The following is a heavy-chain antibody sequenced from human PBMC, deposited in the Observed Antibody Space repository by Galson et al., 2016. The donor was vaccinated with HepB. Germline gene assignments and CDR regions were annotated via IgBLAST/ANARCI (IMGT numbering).Heavy chain of an antibody. CDR2: IYYIGST. CDR1: GGSISSSNW. D-gene: IGHD3-10*01. J-gene: IGHJ3*02. V-gene: IGHV4-4*02. Sequence: LSLTCAVSGGSISSSNWWSWVRQPPGKGLEWIGEIYYIGSTNYNPSLKSRVTISVDKSKNQFSLKLSSVTAADTALYYCARALPGLHAFDIWGQGTMVTVSS. CDR3: ARALPGLHAFDI.